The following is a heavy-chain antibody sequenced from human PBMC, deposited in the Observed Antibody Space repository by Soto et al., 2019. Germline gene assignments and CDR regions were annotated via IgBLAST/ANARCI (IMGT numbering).Heavy chain of an antibody. V-gene: IGHV1-2*04. CDR3: ARDLRSGFYGMDV. CDR1: GYTFTGYY. J-gene: IGHJ6*02. CDR2: INPNSGGT. Sequence: GASVKVSCKASGYTFTGYYMHWVRQAPGQGFEWMGWINPNSGGTNYAQKFQGWVTMTRDTSISTAYMELSRLRSDDTAVYYCARDLRSGFYGMDVWGQGTTVTVSS. D-gene: IGHD3-3*01.